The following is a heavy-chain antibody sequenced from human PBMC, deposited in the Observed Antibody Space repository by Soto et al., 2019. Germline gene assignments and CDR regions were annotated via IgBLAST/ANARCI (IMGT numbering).Heavy chain of an antibody. CDR2: ISGSGGST. CDR1: GFTFSSYA. V-gene: IGHV3-23*01. CDR3: ASGRSWYYDSSGYH. Sequence: GGSLRLSCAASGFTFSSYAMSWVRQAPGKGLEWVSAISGSGGSTYYADSVKGRFTISRDNSKNTLYLQMNSLRAEDTAVYYCASGRSWYYDSSGYHWGQGTLVTVSS. D-gene: IGHD3-22*01. J-gene: IGHJ5*02.